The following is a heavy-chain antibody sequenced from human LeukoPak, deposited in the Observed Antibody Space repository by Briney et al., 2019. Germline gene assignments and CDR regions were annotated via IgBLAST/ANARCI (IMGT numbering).Heavy chain of an antibody. CDR3: AGGPRTLGYCSGGSCYSSKRVYFDY. CDR1: GGSFSGYY. Sequence: PSETLSLTCAVYGGSFSGYYWSWIRQPPGKGLEWIGEINHSGSTNYNPSLKSRVTISVDTSKNQFSLKLSSVTAADTAVYYCAGGPRTLGYCSGGSCYSSKRVYFDYWGQGTLVTVSS. D-gene: IGHD2-15*01. V-gene: IGHV4-34*01. CDR2: INHSGST. J-gene: IGHJ4*02.